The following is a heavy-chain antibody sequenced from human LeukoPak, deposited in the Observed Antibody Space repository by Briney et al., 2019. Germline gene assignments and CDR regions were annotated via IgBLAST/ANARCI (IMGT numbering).Heavy chain of an antibody. CDR2: VNPHSGDT. V-gene: IGHV1-2*02. D-gene: IGHD6-13*01. CDR1: GYTFTGYY. CDR3: ARGEGSSWRTRYYFDY. J-gene: IGHJ4*02. Sequence: ASVKVSCKASGYTFTGYYVHWVRQAPGQGLEWMGWVNPHSGDTKYAQNFQGRVTMTRDTSISTAYMELSRLRSEDTAVYYCARGEGSSWRTRYYFDYWGQGTLVTVSS.